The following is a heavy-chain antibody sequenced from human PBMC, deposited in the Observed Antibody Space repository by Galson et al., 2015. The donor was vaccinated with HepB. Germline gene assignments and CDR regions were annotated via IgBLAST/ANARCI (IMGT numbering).Heavy chain of an antibody. CDR3: AKSLWMAGRNTLDY. D-gene: IGHD5-24*01. V-gene: IGHV3-23*01. J-gene: IGHJ4*02. Sequence: SLRLSCAASGFTFSSYAMSWVRQAPGKGLEWVSSISGGGGSTYYADSVKGRFTISRGSSKNTLFLQMNSLRAEDTAVYYYAKSLWMAGRNTLDYWGQGTLVTVSS. CDR2: ISGGGGST. CDR1: GFTFSSYA.